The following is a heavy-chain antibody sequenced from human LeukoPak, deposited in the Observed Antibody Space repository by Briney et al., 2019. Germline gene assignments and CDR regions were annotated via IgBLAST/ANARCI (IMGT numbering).Heavy chain of an antibody. V-gene: IGHV1-8*01. CDR1: GYTFTSYD. J-gene: IGHJ6*02. CDR2: MNPNSGNT. Sequence: ASVKVSCKASGYTFTSYDINWVRQATGQGLEWMGWMNPNSGNTGYAQKFQGRVTMTGNTSISTAYMELSSLRSEDTAVYYCARGRGYCSSTSCYPTRMDVWGQGTTVTVSS. CDR3: ARGRGYCSSTSCYPTRMDV. D-gene: IGHD2-2*01.